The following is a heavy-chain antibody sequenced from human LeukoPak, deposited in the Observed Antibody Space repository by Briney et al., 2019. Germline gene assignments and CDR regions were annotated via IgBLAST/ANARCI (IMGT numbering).Heavy chain of an antibody. J-gene: IGHJ5*02. D-gene: IGHD2-2*01. CDR1: GYTFTSYG. CDR2: ISAYNGNT. CDR3: AREGVNLGYCSSTSCLNWFDP. Sequence: GASVKVSCKASGYTFTSYGISWVRQAPGQGLEWMGWISAYNGNTNYAQKLQGRVTMTTDTSTSTAYMELRSLRSDDTAVYYCAREGVNLGYCSSTSCLNWFDPWGQGTLVTVSS. V-gene: IGHV1-18*01.